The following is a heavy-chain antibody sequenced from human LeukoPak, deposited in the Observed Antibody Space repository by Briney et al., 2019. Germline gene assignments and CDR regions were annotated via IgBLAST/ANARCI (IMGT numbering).Heavy chain of an antibody. Sequence: SETLSLTCTVSGGSISSGGYYWSWIRQHPGKGLEWVGYIYYSGSTSYNPSLKSRLTISVDTSKNQFFLRLSSVTAADTAVYYCARDGGYGSGTYRVDYWGQGTLVTVSS. CDR3: ARDGGYGSGTYRVDY. V-gene: IGHV4-31*03. CDR1: GGSISSGGYY. J-gene: IGHJ4*02. D-gene: IGHD3-10*01. CDR2: IYYSGST.